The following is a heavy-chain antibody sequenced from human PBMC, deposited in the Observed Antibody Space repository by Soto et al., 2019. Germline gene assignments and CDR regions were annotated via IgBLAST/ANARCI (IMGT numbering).Heavy chain of an antibody. CDR3: ARQTTFSSSWYDY. CDR1: GGSISNYY. CDR2: IYSSGTT. D-gene: IGHD6-13*01. J-gene: IGHJ4*02. Sequence: SETLSLTFTVSGGSISNYYWTWIRQPAGKGLEWIGRIYSSGTTNYNSSLKSRLTMSVDTSKNQFSLKLTSVTAADTAVYYCARQTTFSSSWYDYWGQGSLVTVSS. V-gene: IGHV4-4*07.